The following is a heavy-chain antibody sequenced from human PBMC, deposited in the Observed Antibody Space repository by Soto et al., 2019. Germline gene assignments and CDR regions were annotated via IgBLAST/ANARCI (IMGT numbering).Heavy chain of an antibody. CDR3: ASHGLRSSSWYVYYYGMDV. CDR1: GFTFSNHD. D-gene: IGHD6-13*01. J-gene: IGHJ6*02. V-gene: IGHV1-69*13. CDR2: IIPIFGTA. Sequence: GASVKVSCKGSGFTFSNHDINWVRQAPGQGLEWMGGIIPIFGTANYAQKFQGRVTITADESTSTAYMELSSLRSEDTAVYYCASHGLRSSSWYVYYYGMDVWGQGTTVTVSS.